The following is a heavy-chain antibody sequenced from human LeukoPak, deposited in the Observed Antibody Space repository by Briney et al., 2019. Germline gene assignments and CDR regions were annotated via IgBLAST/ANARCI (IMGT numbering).Heavy chain of an antibody. Sequence: GGSLRLSCAASGFTFSSYGMHWVRQAPGKGLEWVAFIRYDGSNKYYADSVKGRFTISRDNSKNTLYLQMNSLRAEDTAVYYCAKDLLFLEWLPNYFDYWGQGTLVTVSS. D-gene: IGHD3-3*01. CDR1: GFTFSSYG. CDR3: AKDLLFLEWLPNYFDY. CDR2: IRYDGSNK. J-gene: IGHJ4*02. V-gene: IGHV3-30*02.